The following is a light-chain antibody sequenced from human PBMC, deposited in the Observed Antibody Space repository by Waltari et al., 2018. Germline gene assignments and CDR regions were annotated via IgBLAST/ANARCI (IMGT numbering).Light chain of an antibody. CDR3: QQRSNWPPIT. J-gene: IGKJ5*01. CDR2: NAS. CDR1: HSVNEY. V-gene: IGKV3-11*01. Sequence: EIVLTQSPGTLSLSRGETATLSCRASHSVNEYFAWYQQKPAQSPRLLIYNASKRATGIPARFSGSWSGTDFTLTISSLDPEDSAVYYCQQRSNWPPITFGQGTRLEIK.